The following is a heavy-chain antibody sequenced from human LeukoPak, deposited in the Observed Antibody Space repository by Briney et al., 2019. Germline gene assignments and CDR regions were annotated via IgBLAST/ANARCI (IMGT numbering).Heavy chain of an antibody. D-gene: IGHD2-2*02. CDR2: IYTSGST. V-gene: IGHV4-4*07. CDR1: GGSISSYS. CDR3: ARDCSSTSCYKDLD. Sequence: PSETLSLTCTVSGGSISSYSWSWIRQPAGKGLEWIGRIYTSGSTDYNPSLKSRVTMSLDTSKNQSHLRVSSVTAADTAVYYCARDCSSTSCYKDLDWGQGTLVTVSS. J-gene: IGHJ4*02.